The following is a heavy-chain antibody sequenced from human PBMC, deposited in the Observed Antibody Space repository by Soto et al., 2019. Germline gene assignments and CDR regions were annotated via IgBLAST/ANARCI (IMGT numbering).Heavy chain of an antibody. D-gene: IGHD6-13*01. CDR1: GGSISSSSYY. J-gene: IGHJ5*02. CDR3: ASRNNSSHTSWGWFDP. Sequence: SETLSLTCTVSGGSISSSSYYWGWIRQPPGKGLEWIGSIYYSGSTYYNPSLKSRVTISVDTSKNQFSLKLSSVTAADTAVYYCASRNNSSHTSWGWFDPWGQGTLVTVSS. V-gene: IGHV4-39*01. CDR2: IYYSGST.